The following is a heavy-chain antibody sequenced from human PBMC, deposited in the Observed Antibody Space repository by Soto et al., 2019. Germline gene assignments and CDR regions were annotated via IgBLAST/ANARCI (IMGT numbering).Heavy chain of an antibody. J-gene: IGHJ5*02. CDR1: GFTFSSYA. D-gene: IGHD6-6*01. V-gene: IGHV3-23*01. Sequence: HPGGSLRLSCAASGFTFSSYAMSWVRQAPGKGLEWVSAISGSGGSTYYADSVKGRFTISRDNSKNTLYLQMNSLRAEDTAVYYCAKGGSIAARDARNWFDPWGQGTLVTVSS. CDR3: AKGGSIAARDARNWFDP. CDR2: ISGSGGST.